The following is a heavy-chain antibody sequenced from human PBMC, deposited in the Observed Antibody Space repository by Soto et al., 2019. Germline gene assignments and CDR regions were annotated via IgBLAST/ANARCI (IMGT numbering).Heavy chain of an antibody. CDR1: GYSFTSYW. Sequence: PGESLKISCKGSGYSFTSYWIGWVRQMPGKGLEWMGIIYPGDSDTRYSPSFQGQVTISADKSISTAYLQWSSLKASDTAMYYCARHRGGGYYYDSSGYLAPGFDPWGQGTLVTVSS. D-gene: IGHD3-22*01. V-gene: IGHV5-51*01. CDR2: IYPGDSDT. CDR3: ARHRGGGYYYDSSGYLAPGFDP. J-gene: IGHJ5*02.